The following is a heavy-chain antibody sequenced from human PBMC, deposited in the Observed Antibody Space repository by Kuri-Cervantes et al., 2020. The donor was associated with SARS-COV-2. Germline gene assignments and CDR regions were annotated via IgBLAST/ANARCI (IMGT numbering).Heavy chain of an antibody. Sequence: SETLSLTCTVSGGSISSYYWGWVRQPAGKGLEWIGRIYSSGSTHYNPSLKSRVTMSVDMSKSQFSLKLSSVTAADTAVYYCARGHGAVVFLGYDYWGQGTLVTVSS. CDR1: GGSISSYY. J-gene: IGHJ4*02. V-gene: IGHV4-4*07. CDR2: IYSSGST. CDR3: ARGHGAVVFLGYDY. D-gene: IGHD2-2*01.